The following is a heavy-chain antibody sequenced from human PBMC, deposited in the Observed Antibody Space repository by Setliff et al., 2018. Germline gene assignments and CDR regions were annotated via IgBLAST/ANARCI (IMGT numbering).Heavy chain of an antibody. V-gene: IGHV3-23*01. CDR1: GFTLSGHW. CDR2: ISASGDTT. Sequence: GGSLRLSCAASGFTLSGHWMFWVRQVPGKGLVWVSIISASGDTTYYADSVKGRFTISRDNSKNTLYLQMNSLRAEDTAVYYCCSGSYLFVYWGQGSLVTVSS. CDR3: CSGSYLFVY. J-gene: IGHJ4*02. D-gene: IGHD1-26*01.